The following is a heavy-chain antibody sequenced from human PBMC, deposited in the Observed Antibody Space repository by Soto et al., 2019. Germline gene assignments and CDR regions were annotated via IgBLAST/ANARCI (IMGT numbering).Heavy chain of an antibody. V-gene: IGHV3-30*18. D-gene: IGHD4-4*01. Sequence: QVQLVESGGGVVQPGGSLRLSCAASGFTFSSFGIHWVRQAPGKGLEWVAVISYDGIDKNYGDSVKGRFTISIENSKNMVYLQMNSLRAEETAVYYCAEELREMATVRPDYWGQGILVTVSS. CDR3: AEELREMATVRPDY. CDR2: ISYDGIDK. CDR1: GFTFSSFG. J-gene: IGHJ4*02.